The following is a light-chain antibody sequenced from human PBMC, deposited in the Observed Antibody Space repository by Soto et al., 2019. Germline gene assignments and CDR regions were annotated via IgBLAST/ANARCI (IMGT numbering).Light chain of an antibody. CDR2: DAS. Sequence: DIQMTQSPSSLSASVGDRVTITCQASQDITNLLNWYQQKPGKAPKLLIYDASNLETGVPSRFSGSGSGTDFTFTISSLQPEDIATYYCQQYEDVPITFGQGTRLEIK. CDR3: QQYEDVPIT. CDR1: QDITNL. J-gene: IGKJ5*01. V-gene: IGKV1-33*01.